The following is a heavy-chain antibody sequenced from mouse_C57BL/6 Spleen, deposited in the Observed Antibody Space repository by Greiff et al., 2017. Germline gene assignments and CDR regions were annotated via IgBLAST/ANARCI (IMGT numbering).Heavy chain of an antibody. J-gene: IGHJ2*01. D-gene: IGHD2-4*01. CDR2: INPNNGGT. CDR1: GYTFTDYY. Sequence: EVQLQQSGPELVKPGASVKISCKASGYTFTDYYMNWVKQSHGKSLEWIGDINPNNGGTSYNQKFKGKATLTVDKSSSTAYMELRSLTSEDSAVYYCASPYDYDGYYIDYWGQGTTLTVSS. V-gene: IGHV1-26*01. CDR3: ASPYDYDGYYIDY.